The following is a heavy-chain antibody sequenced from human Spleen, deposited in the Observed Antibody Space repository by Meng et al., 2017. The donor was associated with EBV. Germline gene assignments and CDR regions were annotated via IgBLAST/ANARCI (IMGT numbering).Heavy chain of an antibody. CDR3: ARTEVAGP. V-gene: IGHV3-11*01. CDR2: ISSSGYKK. CDR1: GFSFSDYY. J-gene: IGHJ5*02. Sequence: QVLLVGSGGCLGKPGGSLRLSCEGSGFSFSDYYMSWIRQAPGKGLEWVSYISSSGYKKYYADSVKGRFTISRDNAQNLLFLQMDSLRADDTAVYYCARTEVAGPWGQGTLVTVSS. D-gene: IGHD6-19*01.